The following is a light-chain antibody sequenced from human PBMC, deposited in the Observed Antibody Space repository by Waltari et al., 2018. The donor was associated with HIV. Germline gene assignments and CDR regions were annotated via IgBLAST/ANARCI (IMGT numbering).Light chain of an antibody. J-gene: IGLJ1*01. Sequence: SSELTQDPVVSVALGQTIKITCQGDSLRRFFANWYQVRPGQAPVLVVYGANRRPPGIPDRFSASNSRNTSSLSIPDSQAVDEADYYCHSRDSNSDHYVFGGGTRVIV. V-gene: IGLV3-19*01. CDR3: HSRDSNSDHYV. CDR1: SLRRFF. CDR2: GAN.